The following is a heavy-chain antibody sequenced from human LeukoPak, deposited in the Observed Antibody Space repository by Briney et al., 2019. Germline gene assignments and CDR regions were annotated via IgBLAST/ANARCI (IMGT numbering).Heavy chain of an antibody. CDR2: ISSSSSTI. J-gene: IGHJ6*03. CDR1: GFTFSSYS. CDR3: ARGYCSGGSCLYYYYYTDV. D-gene: IGHD2-15*01. Sequence: GGSLRLSCAASGFTFSSYSMNWVRQAPGKGLEWVSYISSSSSTIYYADSVKGRFTISRDNAKNSLYLQMNSLRAEDTAVYYCARGYCSGGSCLYYYYYTDVWGKGTTVTVSS. V-gene: IGHV3-48*01.